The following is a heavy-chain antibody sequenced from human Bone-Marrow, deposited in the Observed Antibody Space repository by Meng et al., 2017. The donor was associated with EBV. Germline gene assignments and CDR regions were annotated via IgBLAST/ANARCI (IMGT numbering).Heavy chain of an antibody. CDR1: GLTFRKAW. J-gene: IGHJ4*02. V-gene: IGHV3-15*01. CDR3: ATESTTFEY. CDR2: VKSQADGGTT. D-gene: IGHD1-1*01. Sequence: VQLVGSGGCLVKPGGSLRLSCAASGLTFRKAWMSWVRQAPGKGLEWVGRVKSQADGGTTDYTAAVRGRFTISRDDSRNMLYLQINSLQIEDSALYYCATESTTFEYWGLGTLVTVSS.